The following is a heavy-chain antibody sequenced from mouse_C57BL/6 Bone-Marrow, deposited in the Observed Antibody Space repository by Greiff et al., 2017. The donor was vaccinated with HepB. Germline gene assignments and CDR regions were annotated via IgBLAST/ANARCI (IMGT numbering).Heavy chain of an antibody. J-gene: IGHJ1*03. CDR1: GFTFSDYG. CDR2: ISNLAYSI. V-gene: IGHV5-15*01. CDR3: ARKGYLDV. Sequence: EVKVVESGGGLVQPGGSLKLSCAASGFTFSDYGMAWVRQAPRKGPECVAFISNLAYSIYYADTVTGRFTISRENAKNTRYLEMSSLRSEDTAMYYCARKGYLDVWGTGTTVTVSS.